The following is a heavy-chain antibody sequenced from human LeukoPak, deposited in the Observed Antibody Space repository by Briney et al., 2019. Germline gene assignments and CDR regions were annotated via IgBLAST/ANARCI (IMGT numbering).Heavy chain of an antibody. CDR3: AKVNYGDYTPFDY. CDR2: ISNSGGST. V-gene: IGHV3-23*01. CDR1: GFTVSNYA. Sequence: PGGSLRLSCAASGFTVSNYAMSWVRQAPGKGLEWVSGISNSGGSTFYADSVKGRFTISRDSSKNTLYLQMNSLRAEDTAVFYCAKVNYGDYTPFDYWGQGTLVTVSS. J-gene: IGHJ4*02. D-gene: IGHD4-17*01.